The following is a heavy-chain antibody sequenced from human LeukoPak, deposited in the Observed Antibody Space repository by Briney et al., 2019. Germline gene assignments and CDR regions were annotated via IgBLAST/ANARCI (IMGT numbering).Heavy chain of an antibody. CDR2: IYPGDSDT. CDR1: GYSFTSYW. Sequence: GESLKISCQGSGYSFTSYWIGWVRQMPGKGLEWMGIIYPGDSDTRYSPSFQGQVTISADKSISTAYLQWSSLKASDTAMYYCARHTPPEYYDFWSGYFPPPFDPWGQGTLVTVSS. V-gene: IGHV5-51*01. CDR3: ARHTPPEYYDFWSGYFPPPFDP. D-gene: IGHD3-3*01. J-gene: IGHJ5*02.